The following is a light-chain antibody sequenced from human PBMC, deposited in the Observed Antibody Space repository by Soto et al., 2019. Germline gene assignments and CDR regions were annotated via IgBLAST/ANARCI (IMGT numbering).Light chain of an antibody. J-gene: IGKJ4*01. CDR3: QHYNSWPLS. Sequence: EIVLTQSPGTLSLSPGERATLSCRASQSVSSSYLAWYQQKPGQAPRLLIYGVSTRATGVPARFSGSGSGTEFTLTISSLQSEDFAVYYCQHYNSWPLSFGGGTTVEIK. CDR2: GVS. CDR1: QSVSSSY. V-gene: IGKV3-15*01.